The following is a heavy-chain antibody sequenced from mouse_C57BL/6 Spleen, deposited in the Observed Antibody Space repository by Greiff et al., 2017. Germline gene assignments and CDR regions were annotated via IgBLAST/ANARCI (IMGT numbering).Heavy chain of an antibody. CDR2: IYPGDGDT. J-gene: IGHJ3*01. CDR1: GYAFSSYW. V-gene: IGHV1-80*01. Sequence: VQLQQSGAELVKPGASVKISCKASGYAFSSYWMNWVKQRPGKGLEWIGQIYPGDGDTNYNGKFKGKATLTADKSSSTAYMQLSSLTSEDSAVYFCARGWLLQAWFAYWGQGTLVTVSA. CDR3: ARGWLLQAWFAY. D-gene: IGHD2-3*01.